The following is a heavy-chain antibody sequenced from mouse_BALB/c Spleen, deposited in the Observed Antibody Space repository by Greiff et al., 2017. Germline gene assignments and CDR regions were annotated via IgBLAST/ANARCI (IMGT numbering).Heavy chain of an antibody. D-gene: IGHD2-2*01. CDR3: AREGVYGYDRPHAMDY. CDR1: GFTFSSYG. V-gene: IGHV5-6-3*01. Sequence: EVKLVESGGGLVQPGGSLKLSCAASGFTFSSYGMSWVRQTPDKRLELVATINSNGGSTYYPDSVKGRFTISRDNAKNTLYLQMSSLKSEDTAMYYCAREGVYGYDRPHAMDYWGQGTSVTVSS. CDR2: INSNGGST. J-gene: IGHJ4*01.